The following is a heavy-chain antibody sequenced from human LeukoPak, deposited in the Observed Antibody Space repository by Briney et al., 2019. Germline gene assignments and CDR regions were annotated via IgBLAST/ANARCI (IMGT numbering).Heavy chain of an antibody. V-gene: IGHV3-48*01. CDR3: ARDSPDYSNYGYYGMDV. Sequence: GGSLRLSCAASGFTFSSYSMNWVRQAPGKGLEWVSYISSSSSTIYCADSVKGRFTISRDNAKNSLYLQMNGLGAEDTAVYYCARDSPDYSNYGYYGMDVWGQGTTVTVSS. CDR1: GFTFSSYS. J-gene: IGHJ6*02. CDR2: ISSSSSTI. D-gene: IGHD4-11*01.